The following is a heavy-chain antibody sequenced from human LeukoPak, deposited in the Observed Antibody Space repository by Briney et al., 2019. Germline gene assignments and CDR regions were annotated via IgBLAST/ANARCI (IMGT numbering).Heavy chain of an antibody. CDR1: GYTFTGYY. J-gene: IGHJ4*02. CDR2: INPNSGGT. Sequence: GASVTVSCKASGYTFTGYYMHWVRQAPGQGLEWMGWINPNSGGTNYAQKVQGRVTMTRDTSISTAYMELSRLRSDDTAVYYCARVITGSLTPYDYWGRGTLVTVSS. V-gene: IGHV1-2*02. CDR3: ARVITGSLTPYDY. D-gene: IGHD1-20*01.